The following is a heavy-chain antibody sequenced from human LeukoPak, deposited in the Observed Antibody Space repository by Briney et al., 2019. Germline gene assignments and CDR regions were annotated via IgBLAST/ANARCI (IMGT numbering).Heavy chain of an antibody. CDR1: GDPISSGDYF. Sequence: SETLSLTCNVSGDPISSGDYFWSWVRQPPGKGLEWVGYIYHTGSTYYNPSLKSRIVLSVDTSKNQFSLKLTSVSVAGTAMYFCARLGDLGMDVWGQGTTVTVSS. CDR3: ARLGDLGMDV. D-gene: IGHD3-10*01. J-gene: IGHJ6*02. V-gene: IGHV4-30-4*01. CDR2: IYHTGST.